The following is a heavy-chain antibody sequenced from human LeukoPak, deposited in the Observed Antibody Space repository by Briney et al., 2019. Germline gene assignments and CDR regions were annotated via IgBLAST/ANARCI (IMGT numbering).Heavy chain of an antibody. V-gene: IGHV1-18*01. J-gene: IGHJ4*02. CDR1: GYTFTSYG. CDR2: TSAYNGNT. Sequence: ASVKVSCKASGYTFTSYGISWVRQAPGQGLEWMGWTSAYNGNTNYAQKLQGRVTMTTDTSTSIAYMELRSLRSDDTAVYYCARGGAYYDFWSGYYPGTQLDYWGQGTLVTVSS. CDR3: ARGGAYYDFWSGYYPGTQLDY. D-gene: IGHD3-3*01.